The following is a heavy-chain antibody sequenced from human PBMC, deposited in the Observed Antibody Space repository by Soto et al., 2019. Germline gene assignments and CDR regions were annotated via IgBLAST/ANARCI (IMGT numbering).Heavy chain of an antibody. Sequence: GDSLTISCKGSGYNFAGYWIAWVRQMPGQGLELMGIIYPSDSDTRYRPSFQGQVTISADMSVSSAYLQWSSLRASDTARYYCARGGVSTRTFDYWGQGSPVTVSS. CDR1: GYNFAGYW. CDR2: IYPSDSDT. D-gene: IGHD3-3*01. CDR3: ARGGVSTRTFDY. J-gene: IGHJ4*02. V-gene: IGHV5-51*01.